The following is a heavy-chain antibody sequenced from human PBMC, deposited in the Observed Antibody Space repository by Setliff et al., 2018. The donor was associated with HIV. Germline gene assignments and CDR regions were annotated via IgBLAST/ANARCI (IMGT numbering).Heavy chain of an antibody. J-gene: IGHJ4*01. CDR3: ARGQWEGLHAYFFDV. CDR1: GYSIISEYY. V-gene: IGHV4-38-2*01. D-gene: IGHD1-26*01. CDR2: VYQSGNT. Sequence: SETLSLTCDVSGYSIISEYYWGWVRQSPGKGLEWIGTVYQSGNTYHNPSLRSRLSLSIDRSHQSFSFQLTSVSAADTAMYYCARGQWEGLHAYFFDVWGHGMLVTVSS.